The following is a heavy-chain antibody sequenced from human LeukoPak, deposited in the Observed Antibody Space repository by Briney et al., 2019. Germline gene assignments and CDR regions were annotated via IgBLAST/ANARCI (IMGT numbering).Heavy chain of an antibody. J-gene: IGHJ4*01. D-gene: IGHD1-1*01. V-gene: IGHV1-2*06. CDR2: IIHSSGGT. Sequence: ASVKVSCKASGYXFTVYYIHWVRHAPGQGLEWMGQIIHSSGGTNYAQKFQGRVTMTRDTSISTAYMELSRLRSDDTAVYYCARVRYNWNDEALFDYWGHGTLVTVSS. CDR3: ARVRYNWNDEALFDY. CDR1: GYXFTVYY.